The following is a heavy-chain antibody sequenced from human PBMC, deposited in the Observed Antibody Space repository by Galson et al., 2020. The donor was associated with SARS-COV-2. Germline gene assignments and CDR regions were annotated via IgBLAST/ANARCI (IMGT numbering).Heavy chain of an antibody. D-gene: IGHD6-13*01. V-gene: IGHV5-51*01. CDR2: IYPGDSDT. CDR3: ARLETAAGTERNYYYGMDV. Sequence: GESLKISCKGSGYSFTSYWIGWVRQMPGKGLEWMGIIYPGDSDTRYSPSFQGQVTISADKSISTAYLQWSSLKASDTAMYYCARLETAAGTERNYYYGMDVWGQGTTVTVSS. CDR1: GYSFTSYW. J-gene: IGHJ6*02.